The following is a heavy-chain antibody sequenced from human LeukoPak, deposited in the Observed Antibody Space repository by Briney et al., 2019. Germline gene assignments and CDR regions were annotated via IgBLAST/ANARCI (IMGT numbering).Heavy chain of an antibody. D-gene: IGHD1/OR15-1a*01. J-gene: IGHJ4*02. CDR3: ARDFEGRRSPITTPGDF. Sequence: GGSLRLSCAASGFTFSSYAMSWVRQAPGKGLEWVSAISGSGGSTYYADSVKGRFTISRDNSKNTLYLQMNSLRAEDTALYYCARDFEGRRSPITTPGDFWGQGTLVTVSS. V-gene: IGHV3-23*01. CDR1: GFTFSSYA. CDR2: ISGSGGST.